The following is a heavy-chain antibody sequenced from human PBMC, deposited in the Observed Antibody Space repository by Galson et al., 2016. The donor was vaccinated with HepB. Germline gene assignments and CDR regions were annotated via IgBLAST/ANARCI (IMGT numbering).Heavy chain of an antibody. V-gene: IGHV4-34*01. D-gene: IGHD3-9*01. CDR1: GGSFSGYY. CDR3: ARGRRTYDILTGYYKVGGNWFDP. CDR2: INNTGRT. Sequence: SETLSLTCAFYGGSFSGYYWSWTRQPPGKGLEWIGEINNTGRTNYNPSLKSRVTISVDTSKNQFSLKRSSVTAADTAVYYCARGRRTYDILTGYYKVGGNWFDPWGQGTLVTVTS. J-gene: IGHJ5*02.